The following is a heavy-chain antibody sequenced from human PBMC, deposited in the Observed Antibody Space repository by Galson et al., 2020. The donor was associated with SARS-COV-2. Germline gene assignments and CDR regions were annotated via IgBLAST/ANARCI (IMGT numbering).Heavy chain of an antibody. V-gene: IGHV1-8*02. CDR2: MNPKTGNT. Sequence: SVTVSSKASGSTFPNYNIYWVRQTTGQGLEWMGWMNPKTGNTGYVQMFQGRVTMTSDTSMNTDYMELYSLTSEDTAIYFCARVWERGFSYGNWFDPWGQGTLVTVSS. D-gene: IGHD5-18*01. CDR3: ARVWERGFSYGNWFDP. J-gene: IGHJ5*02. CDR1: GSTFPNYN.